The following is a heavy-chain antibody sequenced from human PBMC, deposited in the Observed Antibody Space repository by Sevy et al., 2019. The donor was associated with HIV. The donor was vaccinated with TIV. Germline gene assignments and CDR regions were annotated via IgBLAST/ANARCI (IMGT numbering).Heavy chain of an antibody. V-gene: IGHV4-39*01. J-gene: IGHJ5*02. CDR1: GGSISSSSYY. CDR3: ARHAHITMIVT. Sequence: SETLSLTCTVSGGSISSSSYYWGWIRQPPGKGLEWIGSIFYSGSTYYNPSLKSRVTISVDTSKNQCSLKLNSVTAADTAVYYCARHAHITMIVTWGQGTLVTVSS. D-gene: IGHD3-22*01. CDR2: IFYSGST.